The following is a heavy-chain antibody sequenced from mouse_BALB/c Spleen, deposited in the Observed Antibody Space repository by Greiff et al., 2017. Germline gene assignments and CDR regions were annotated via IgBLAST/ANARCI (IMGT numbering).Heavy chain of an antibody. Sequence: VKLMESGPGLVAPSQSLSITCTVSGFSLTGYGVNWVRQPPGKGLEWLGMIWGDGSTDYNSALKSRLSIRKDNSKSQVFLKMNSLQTDDTARYYCARDYHGSSPYYAMDYWGQGTSVTVSS. J-gene: IGHJ4*01. D-gene: IGHD1-1*01. V-gene: IGHV2-6-7*01. CDR2: IWGDGST. CDR3: ARDYHGSSPYYAMDY. CDR1: GFSLTGYG.